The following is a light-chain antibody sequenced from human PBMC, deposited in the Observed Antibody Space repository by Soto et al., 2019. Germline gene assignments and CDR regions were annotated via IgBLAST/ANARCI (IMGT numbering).Light chain of an antibody. CDR3: QHYGSYVTWT. J-gene: IGKJ1*01. V-gene: IGKV3-20*01. Sequence: EVVLTQSPGTVSLSPGERATLSCRASQSVTSNYLAWYQQKPGQAPRLLIYAASRRATGIPDRFSGSGSGTDFTLNISRIESEDFAVYYCQHYGSYVTWTFGQGTKVEIK. CDR1: QSVTSNY. CDR2: AAS.